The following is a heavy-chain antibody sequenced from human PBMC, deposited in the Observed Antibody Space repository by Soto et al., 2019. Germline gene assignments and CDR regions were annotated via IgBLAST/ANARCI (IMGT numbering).Heavy chain of an antibody. CDR2: IYYSGST. V-gene: IGHV4-39*02. Sequence: QLQLQESGPGLVKPSETLSLTCTVSGGSISSSSYYWGWIRQPPGKGLEWIGSIYYSGSTYYNPSLKSRVTISVDTSKNQFSLKLSSVTAADTAVYYCAREGSGDFWSGRTDAFDIWGQGTMVTVSS. CDR1: GGSISSSSYY. J-gene: IGHJ3*02. D-gene: IGHD3-3*01. CDR3: AREGSGDFWSGRTDAFDI.